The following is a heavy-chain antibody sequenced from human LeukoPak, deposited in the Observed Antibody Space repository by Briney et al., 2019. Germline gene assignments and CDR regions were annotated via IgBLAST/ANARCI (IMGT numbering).Heavy chain of an antibody. J-gene: IGHJ4*02. CDR3: ARDGYGPTDY. V-gene: IGHV4-59*11. CDR1: GGSFTGPF. Sequence: SETLSLTCTVSGGSFTGPFLSWIRQTPRTGREWIGYIYHNGDTKYNPSLKSRVTMAVDMSKNQFSLKLSSVTPADTAVYYCARDGYGPTDYWGKGSLVTVSS. D-gene: IGHD5-18*01. CDR2: IYHNGDT.